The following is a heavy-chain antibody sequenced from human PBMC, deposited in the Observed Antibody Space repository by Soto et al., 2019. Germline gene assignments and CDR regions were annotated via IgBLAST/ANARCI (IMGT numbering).Heavy chain of an antibody. CDR3: ARQANWYDSSGYYPYYFDY. Sequence: PSETLSLTCTVSGGSISSSSYYWGWIRQPPGKGLEWIGSIYYSGSTYYNPSLKSRVTISVDTSKNQFSLKLSSVTAADTAVYYCARQANWYDSSGYYPYYFDYWGQGTLVTVSS. D-gene: IGHD3-22*01. V-gene: IGHV4-39*01. CDR1: GGSISSSSYY. J-gene: IGHJ4*02. CDR2: IYYSGST.